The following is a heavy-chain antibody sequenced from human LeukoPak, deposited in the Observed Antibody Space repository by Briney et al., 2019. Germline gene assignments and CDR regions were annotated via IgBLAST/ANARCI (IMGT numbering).Heavy chain of an antibody. CDR2: ISGSGGST. CDR1: GFTFSSYG. J-gene: IGHJ3*02. Sequence: GALRLSCAASGFTFSSYGMSWVRQAPGKGLEWVSAISGSGGSTYYADSVKGRFTISRDNSKNTLHLQMNSLRAEDTAVYYCAKDLREQWLVRAFDIWGQGTMVTVSS. CDR3: AKDLREQWLVRAFDI. V-gene: IGHV3-23*01. D-gene: IGHD6-19*01.